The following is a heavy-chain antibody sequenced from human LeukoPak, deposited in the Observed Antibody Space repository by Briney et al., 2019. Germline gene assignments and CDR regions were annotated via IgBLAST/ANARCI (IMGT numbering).Heavy chain of an antibody. CDR1: GGSISSYY. V-gene: IGHV4-59*01. D-gene: IGHD3-22*01. CDR3: AMPNYYDSSGPSNAFDI. J-gene: IGHJ3*02. Sequence: PSETLSLTCTVSGGSISSYYWSWIRQPPGKGLEWIGYIYYSGSTNYNPSLKSRVTISVDTSKNQFSLKLSSVSAADTAVYYCAMPNYYDSSGPSNAFDIWGQGTMVTVSS. CDR2: IYYSGST.